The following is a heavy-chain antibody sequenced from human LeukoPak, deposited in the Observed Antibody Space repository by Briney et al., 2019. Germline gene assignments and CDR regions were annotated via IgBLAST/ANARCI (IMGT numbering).Heavy chain of an antibody. D-gene: IGHD6-13*01. CDR2: IHLGDSET. J-gene: IGHJ4*02. Sequence: GAAQKISCKGAGSSLNTYWIAGGRQMPGKGLEGRGIIHLGDSETISGPSFQDQVTISADKSITTAYLQWSSLKASDTAMYYCAIAAGEYWGQGTLVTVSS. CDR1: GSSLNTYW. CDR3: AIAAGEY. V-gene: IGHV5-51*01.